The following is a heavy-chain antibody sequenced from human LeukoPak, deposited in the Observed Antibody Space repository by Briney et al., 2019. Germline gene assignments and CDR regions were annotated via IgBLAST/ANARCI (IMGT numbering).Heavy chain of an antibody. J-gene: IGHJ4*02. V-gene: IGHV7-4-1*02. Sequence: ASVKVSCKASGYTFTSYAMNWVRQAPGQGLEWMGWINTNTGNPTYAQGFTGRFVFSLDTSVSTAYLQISSLKAEDTAVYYCATVTQSPGDYYGSGSYYQFDYWGQGTLVTVSS. CDR2: INTNTGNP. CDR3: ATVTQSPGDYYGSGSYYQFDY. CDR1: GYTFTSYA. D-gene: IGHD3-10*01.